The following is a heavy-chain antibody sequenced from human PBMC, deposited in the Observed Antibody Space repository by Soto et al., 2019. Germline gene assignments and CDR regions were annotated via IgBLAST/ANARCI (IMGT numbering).Heavy chain of an antibody. CDR2: INHRGRT. V-gene: IGHV4-34*01. Sequence: QVQLQQWGAGLLKPSETLSLTCAVYGGSISGHYWNWIRQPPGKGLEWMGEINHRGRTNYNPSLKGRVTISVDTSKNQFSLNLGSVTAADTAVYYCARGNIAAALVYWGQGTLVTVSS. CDR1: GGSISGHY. CDR3: ARGNIAAALVY. J-gene: IGHJ4*02. D-gene: IGHD6-13*01.